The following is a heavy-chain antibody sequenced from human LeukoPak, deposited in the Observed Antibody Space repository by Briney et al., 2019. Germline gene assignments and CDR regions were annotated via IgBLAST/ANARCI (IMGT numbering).Heavy chain of an antibody. J-gene: IGHJ4*02. V-gene: IGHV1-69*04. CDR1: GGTFTSYA. D-gene: IGHD3-22*01. Sequence: ASVKVSCTASGGTFTSYAISWVRQAPGQGLEWMGRIIPIFGIANYAQKFQGRVTITADKSTSTAYMELSSLRSEDTAVYYCARVVEAGLYFDYWGQGTLVTVSS. CDR2: IIPIFGIA. CDR3: ARVVEAGLYFDY.